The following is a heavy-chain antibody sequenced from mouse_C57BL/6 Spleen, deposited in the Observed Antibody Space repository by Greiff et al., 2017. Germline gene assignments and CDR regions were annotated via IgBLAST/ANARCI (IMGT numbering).Heavy chain of an antibody. Sequence: QVHVKQSGAELARPGASVKLSCKASGYTFTSYGISWVKQRTGQGLEWIGEIYPRSGNTYYNEKFKGKATLTADKSSSTAYMELRSLTSEDSAVYFCASPAVAKGAMDYWGQGTSVTVSS. CDR3: ASPAVAKGAMDY. CDR2: IYPRSGNT. J-gene: IGHJ4*01. CDR1: GYTFTSYG. V-gene: IGHV1-81*01. D-gene: IGHD1-1*01.